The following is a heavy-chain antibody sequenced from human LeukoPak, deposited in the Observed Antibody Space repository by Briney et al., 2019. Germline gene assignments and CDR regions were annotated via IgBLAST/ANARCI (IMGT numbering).Heavy chain of an antibody. Sequence: GGSLRLSCAASGFTFSSYAMHWVRQAPGKGLEWVAVISYDGSNKYYADSVKGRFTISRDNSKNTLYLQMNSLRAEDTAVYYCARGIWVQLWSLDYWGQGTLVTVSS. CDR1: GFTFSSYA. CDR3: ARGIWVQLWSLDY. CDR2: ISYDGSNK. D-gene: IGHD5-18*01. J-gene: IGHJ4*02. V-gene: IGHV3-30*04.